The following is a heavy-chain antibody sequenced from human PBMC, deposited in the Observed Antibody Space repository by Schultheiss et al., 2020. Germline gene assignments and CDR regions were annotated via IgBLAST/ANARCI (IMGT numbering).Heavy chain of an antibody. D-gene: IGHD1-26*01. J-gene: IGHJ6*03. Sequence: GESLKISCAASGFSFSNYDLHWVRQATGKGLEWVSTIGTAGDRYYPDSVRGRFTVSRENAEPSLYLQMNSLRVEDTAVYYCARAPVGASPYAYSYVDVWGRGTTVTVSS. V-gene: IGHV3-13*01. CDR2: IGTAGDR. CDR1: GFSFSNYD. CDR3: ARAPVGASPYAYSYVDV.